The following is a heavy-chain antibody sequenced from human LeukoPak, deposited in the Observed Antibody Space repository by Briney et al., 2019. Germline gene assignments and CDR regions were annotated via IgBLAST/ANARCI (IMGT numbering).Heavy chain of an antibody. CDR1: GGSFSGYY. CDR2: INHSGST. Sequence: SETLSLTCAVYGGSFSGYYWSWIRQPPGKGLEWIGEINHSGSTNYNPSLKSRVTISVDTSKNQFSLKLSSVTAADTAVYYCARDTITMISPWGQGTLVTVSS. V-gene: IGHV4-34*01. J-gene: IGHJ5*02. CDR3: ARDTITMISP. D-gene: IGHD3-22*01.